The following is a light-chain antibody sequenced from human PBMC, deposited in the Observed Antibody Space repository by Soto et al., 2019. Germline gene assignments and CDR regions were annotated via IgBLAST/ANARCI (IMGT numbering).Light chain of an antibody. Sequence: EIVLTQSPATMYLSPGERATLSCRASQRVRNYLAWDQKRPGQAPRLLIYDSFNRATGIPNRFSGSGSGTDVTLTISSLEPEDFTVYSCQTHRNWSFTFGPGTRVDIK. J-gene: IGKJ3*01. CDR3: QTHRNWSFT. V-gene: IGKV3-11*01. CDR2: DSF. CDR1: QRVRNY.